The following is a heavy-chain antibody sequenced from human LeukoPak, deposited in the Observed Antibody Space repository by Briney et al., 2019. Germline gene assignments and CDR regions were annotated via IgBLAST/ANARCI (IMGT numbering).Heavy chain of an antibody. V-gene: IGHV3-21*01. CDR3: ARDARRFGEPRLFDP. CDR2: ISSSSSYI. J-gene: IGHJ5*02. CDR1: GFTFSRYS. D-gene: IGHD3-10*01. Sequence: GGSLRLSCAASGFTFSRYSMDWVRQAPGKGLEWVSSISSSSSYIYYADSVKGRSTISRDNAKNLLYLQMNSLRAEDTAVYYCARDARRFGEPRLFDPWGQGTLVTVSS.